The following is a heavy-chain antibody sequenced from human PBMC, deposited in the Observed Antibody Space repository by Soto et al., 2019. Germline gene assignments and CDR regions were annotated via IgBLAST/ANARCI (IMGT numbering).Heavy chain of an antibody. V-gene: IGHV3-23*01. CDR1: GFTFSNCG. D-gene: IGHD5-18*01. CDR2: ISGSGATT. J-gene: IGHJ4*02. Sequence: GGSLRRSCAGSGFTFSNCGMSWGRQAPGKGLECVSVISGSGATTYYADSVKGRFTIFRDNSKNTLFLQMNSLTADDTAVYYCVKVTPLLSDKGFDSWGQGALVTVSS. CDR3: VKVTPLLSDKGFDS.